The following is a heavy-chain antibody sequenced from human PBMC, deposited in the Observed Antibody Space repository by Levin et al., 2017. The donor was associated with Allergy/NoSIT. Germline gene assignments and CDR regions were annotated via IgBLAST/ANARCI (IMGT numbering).Heavy chain of an antibody. V-gene: IGHV4-59*01. CDR2: ISSSGST. Sequence: SETLSLTCTVSGAFISNYYWSWIRQPPGKGLEWIGYISSSGSTIYNPSLDSRTIISVDMSKNHFSLRLRSVTAADTAVYYCATVPVYGLDVWGQGTTVTVS. J-gene: IGHJ6*02. CDR1: GAFISNYY. CDR3: ATVPVYGLDV.